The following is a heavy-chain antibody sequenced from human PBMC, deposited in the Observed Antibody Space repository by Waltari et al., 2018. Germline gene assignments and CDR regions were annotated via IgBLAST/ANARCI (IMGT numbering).Heavy chain of an antibody. CDR1: GFTFSNYA. Sequence: QVQLVESGGGVVQPGRSLRLSCAASGFTFSNYAMQWVRRAPGKGLDWVAVVSSDGSITYYAESVKGRFTISRDNSKNTVYLQMSSLRAEDTGIYYCAREIGYSGALDYWGLGDLVTVSS. CDR2: VSSDGSIT. CDR3: AREIGYSGALDY. J-gene: IGHJ4*02. D-gene: IGHD2-15*01. V-gene: IGHV3-30*15.